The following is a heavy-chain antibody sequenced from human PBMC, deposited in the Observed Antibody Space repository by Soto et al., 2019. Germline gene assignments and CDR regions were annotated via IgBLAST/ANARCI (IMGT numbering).Heavy chain of an antibody. D-gene: IGHD5-18*01. CDR3: ARDRGVGDGYSFGIFDL. J-gene: IGHJ4*02. CDR1: GGTFSSHA. Sequence: QVQLVQSGAEVKKPGSSVRVSCKASGGTFSSHAFTWVRQAPGQGLEWMGGIIPMFGTPNYAQKFQGRLTITAESGTSYMELRSLRAEDTAVFFCARDRGVGDGYSFGIFDLWGQGTLVTVSS. CDR2: IIPMFGTP. V-gene: IGHV1-69*01.